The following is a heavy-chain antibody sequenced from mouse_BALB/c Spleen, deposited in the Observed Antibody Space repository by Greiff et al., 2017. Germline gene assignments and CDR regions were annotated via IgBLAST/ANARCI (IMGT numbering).Heavy chain of an antibody. D-gene: IGHD1-2*01. CDR1: GYTFTDYA. CDR3: ARGTTATRFAY. Sequence: QVQLQQSGAELVRPGVSVKISCKGSGYTFTDYAMHWVKQSHAKSLEWIGVISTYYGDASYNQKFKGKATMTVDKSSSTAYMELARLTSEDSAIYYCARGTTATRFAYWGQGTLVTVSA. V-gene: IGHV1S137*01. J-gene: IGHJ3*01. CDR2: ISTYYGDA.